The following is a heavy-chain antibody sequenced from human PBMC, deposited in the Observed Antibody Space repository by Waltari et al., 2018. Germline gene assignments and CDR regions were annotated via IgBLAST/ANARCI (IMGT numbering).Heavy chain of an antibody. Sequence: QVQLQESGPGLVKPSETLSLTCTVSGGSISSYYWSWIRPPPGKGMGWIGYIYYSGSTNYNPSLKSRVTISVDTSKNQFSLKLSSVTAADTAVYYCGGSSSRTPNFDYWGQGTLVTVSS. CDR1: GGSISSYY. J-gene: IGHJ4*02. CDR3: GGSSSRTPNFDY. CDR2: IYYSGST. V-gene: IGHV4-59*01. D-gene: IGHD6-6*01.